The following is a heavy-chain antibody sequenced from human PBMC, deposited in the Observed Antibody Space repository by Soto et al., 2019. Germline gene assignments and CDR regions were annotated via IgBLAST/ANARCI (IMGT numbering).Heavy chain of an antibody. V-gene: IGHV4-39*01. J-gene: IGHJ5*02. CDR3: ARRNKGGFHYSSSSWVSWFDP. CDR2: IYYSGST. CDR1: GGSISSSSYY. D-gene: IGHD6-6*01. Sequence: SETLSLTCTVSGGSISSSSYYWGWIRQPPGKGLEWIGSIYYSGSTYYNPSLKSRVTISVDTSKNQFSLKLSSVTAADTAVYYCARRNKGGFHYSSSSWVSWFDPWGQGTLVTVSS.